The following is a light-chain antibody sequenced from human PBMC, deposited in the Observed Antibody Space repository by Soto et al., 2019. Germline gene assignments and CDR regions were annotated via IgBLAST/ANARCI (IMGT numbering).Light chain of an antibody. CDR1: QSISNY. CDR3: QQSYSIPVT. Sequence: DIQMTQSPSSLSASVGDRVTITCRASQSISNYLNWYQQKPWKAPKLLIYAASSLQSGVPSRFSGSGSGTDFTLTISSLQPEDCATYYCQQSYSIPVTFGGGTKVEIK. V-gene: IGKV1-39*01. CDR2: AAS. J-gene: IGKJ4*01.